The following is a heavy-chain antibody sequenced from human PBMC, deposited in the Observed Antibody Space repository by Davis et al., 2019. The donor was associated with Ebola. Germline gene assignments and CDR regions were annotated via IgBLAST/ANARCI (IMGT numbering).Heavy chain of an antibody. CDR2: INWNSDSI. Sequence: SLKISCAASGFTFDDYAMHWVRQVPGKGLEWVSGINWNSDSIGYADSVKGRLTISRDNTKKSLYLQMNSLRAEDTALYYCARDSRAYYYYGMDVWGQGTTVTVSS. CDR1: GFTFDDYA. CDR3: ARDSRAYYYYGMDV. J-gene: IGHJ6*02. V-gene: IGHV3-9*01.